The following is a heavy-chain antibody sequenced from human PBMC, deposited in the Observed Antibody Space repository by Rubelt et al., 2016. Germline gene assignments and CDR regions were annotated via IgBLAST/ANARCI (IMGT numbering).Heavy chain of an antibody. CDR3: ARGGATTEWLLYRSSAAFDI. V-gene: IGHV4-4*07. CDR2: IYTSGST. D-gene: IGHD3-3*01. CDR1: GGSISSYY. J-gene: IGHJ3*02. Sequence: QVQLQESGPGLVKPSETLSLTCTVSGGSISSYYWSWIRQPAGKGLEWIGRIYTSGSTNYNPSLKCRVPFSVDTSKNQFSLKLSSVTAADTAVYYCARGGATTEWLLYRSSAAFDIWGQGTMVTVSS.